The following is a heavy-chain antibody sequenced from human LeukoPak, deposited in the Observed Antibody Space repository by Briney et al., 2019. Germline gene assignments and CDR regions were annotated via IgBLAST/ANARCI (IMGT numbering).Heavy chain of an antibody. V-gene: IGHV4-59*11. CDR1: GGSISSHY. J-gene: IGHJ6*03. Sequence: SETLSLTCTVSGGSISSHYWSWLRQPPGKGLEWIGYIYYSGSTNYNPSLKSRVTISVDTSKNQFSLKLSSVTAADTAVYYCARVSSSGWAYYYYYMDVWGKGTTVTVSS. CDR2: IYYSGST. CDR3: ARVSSSGWAYYYYYMDV. D-gene: IGHD6-19*01.